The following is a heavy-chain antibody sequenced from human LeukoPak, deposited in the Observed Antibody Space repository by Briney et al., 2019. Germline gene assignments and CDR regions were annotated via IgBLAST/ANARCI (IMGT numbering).Heavy chain of an antibody. CDR3: ARGFQGLVPSYFDS. D-gene: IGHD3/OR15-3a*01. CDR2: MAYDGTNK. J-gene: IGHJ4*02. Sequence: GGSLRLSCVASGFTFNNYAMHWVRQAPGKGLEWVGVMAYDGTNKHYADSVKGRFAISRDNSKNTLYLQMIIVTTEDTAVYYCARGFQGLVPSYFDSWGQGTLVTVSS. CDR1: GFTFNNYA. V-gene: IGHV3-30*01.